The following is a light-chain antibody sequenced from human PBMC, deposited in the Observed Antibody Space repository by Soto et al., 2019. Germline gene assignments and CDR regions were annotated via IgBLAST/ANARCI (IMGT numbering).Light chain of an antibody. V-gene: IGKV3-20*01. Sequence: EIVLTQSPGTLSLSPGERATLSCRASQSVSSSYLAWYQQKPGQAPRLLIYGASSRATGIPDRFSGSGSGTAATLTISRLEPEDSAVEYCQRSGSSPLTLGGGTKVELK. CDR2: GAS. J-gene: IGKJ4*01. CDR1: QSVSSSY. CDR3: QRSGSSPLT.